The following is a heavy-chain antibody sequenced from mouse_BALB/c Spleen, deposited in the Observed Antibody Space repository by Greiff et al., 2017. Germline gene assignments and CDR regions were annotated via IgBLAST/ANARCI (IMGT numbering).Heavy chain of an antibody. Sequence: EVKVEESGGGLVKPGGSLKLSCAASGFAFSSYDMSWVRQTPEKRLEWVAYISSGGGSTYYPDTVKGRFTISRDNAKNTLYLQMSSLKSEDTAMYYCASRGYRYPFDYWGQGTTLTVSS. CDR3: ASRGYRYPFDY. V-gene: IGHV5-12-1*01. D-gene: IGHD2-14*01. CDR1: GFAFSSYD. CDR2: ISSGGGST. J-gene: IGHJ2*01.